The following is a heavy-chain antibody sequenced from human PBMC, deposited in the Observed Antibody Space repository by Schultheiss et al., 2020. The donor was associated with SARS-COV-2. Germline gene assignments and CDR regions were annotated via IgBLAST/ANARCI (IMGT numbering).Heavy chain of an antibody. Sequence: ASVKVSCKASGYTFTSYGISWVRQAPGQGLEWMGWISAYNGNTNYAQKLQGRVTITADESTSTAYMELSSLRSEDTAVYYCARDRYDFWSGYVSYWYFDLWGRGTLVTVSS. V-gene: IGHV1-18*01. J-gene: IGHJ2*01. CDR2: ISAYNGNT. CDR3: ARDRYDFWSGYVSYWYFDL. CDR1: GYTFTSYG. D-gene: IGHD3-3*01.